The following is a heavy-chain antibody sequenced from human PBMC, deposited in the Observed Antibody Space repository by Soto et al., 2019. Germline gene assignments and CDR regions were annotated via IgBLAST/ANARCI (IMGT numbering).Heavy chain of an antibody. CDR1: GYTFTSYA. V-gene: IGHV7-4-1*01. J-gene: IGHJ5*02. CDR2: INTNTGNP. CDR3: AREWYYGAGSYYNLAGFDP. D-gene: IGHD3-10*01. Sequence: QVQLVQSGSELKKPGASVKVSCKASGYTFTSYAMNWVRQAPGQGLEWMGWINTNTGNPTYAQGFTGRFVFSLDTSVSPAYRQICSLKGEDTAVYSCAREWYYGAGSYYNLAGFDPWGQRTQVTVSS.